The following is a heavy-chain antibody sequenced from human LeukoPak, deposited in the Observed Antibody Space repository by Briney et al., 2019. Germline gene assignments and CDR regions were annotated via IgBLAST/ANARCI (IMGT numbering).Heavy chain of an antibody. CDR2: INHSGST. J-gene: IGHJ3*02. V-gene: IGHV4-34*01. Sequence: SETLSLTCAVYDESFSGYYRSWIRQPPGEGLEWIADINHSGSTNYNPSLKSRVTISVDTSKNQFSLKMSSVTAADTAVYYCARGRRRVTMVRGVDAFDIWGQGTMVTVSS. CDR3: ARGRRRVTMVRGVDAFDI. D-gene: IGHD3-10*01. CDR1: DESFSGYY.